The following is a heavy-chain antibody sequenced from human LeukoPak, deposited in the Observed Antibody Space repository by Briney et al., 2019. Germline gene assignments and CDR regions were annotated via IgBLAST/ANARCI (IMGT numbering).Heavy chain of an antibody. CDR1: GFTFSSYA. J-gene: IGHJ4*02. Sequence: GGSLRLSCAASGFTFSSYAMHWVRQAPGKGLEWVAVISYDGSNKYYADSVKGRFTISRDNSKNTLYLQMNSLRAEDTAVYYCARVSSSGWYEVDYWGQGTLVTVSS. CDR2: ISYDGSNK. CDR3: ARVSSSGWYEVDY. V-gene: IGHV3-30-3*01. D-gene: IGHD6-19*01.